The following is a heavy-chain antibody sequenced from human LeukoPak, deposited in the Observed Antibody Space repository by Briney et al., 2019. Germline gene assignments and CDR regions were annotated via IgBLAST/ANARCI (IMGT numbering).Heavy chain of an antibody. V-gene: IGHV4-61*01. CDR1: GGSISSGSYY. Sequence: PSQTLSLXCTVSGGSISSGSYYWSWIRQPPGKGLEWIGYIYYSGITNYNPSLKSRVTISVDTSKNQFSLKLSSVTAADTAVYYCARFRYYYDSSGYYYPNWYFDLWGRGTLVTVSS. CDR3: ARFRYYYDSSGYYYPNWYFDL. CDR2: IYYSGIT. J-gene: IGHJ2*01. D-gene: IGHD3-22*01.